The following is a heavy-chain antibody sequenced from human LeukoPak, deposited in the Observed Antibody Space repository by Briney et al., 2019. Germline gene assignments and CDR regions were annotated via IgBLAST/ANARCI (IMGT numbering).Heavy chain of an antibody. CDR3: AREISSWYRTEGRFDP. Sequence: GGSLRLSCAASGFTFSKYWMTWVRQATGKGLEWVANIKQDGSEKYYVDSVRGRFAISRDSAKNSLYLQMNSLRAEDSAVYYCAREISSWYRTEGRFDPWGQGTLVTVSS. J-gene: IGHJ5*02. CDR2: IKQDGSEK. D-gene: IGHD6-13*01. V-gene: IGHV3-7*01. CDR1: GFTFSKYW.